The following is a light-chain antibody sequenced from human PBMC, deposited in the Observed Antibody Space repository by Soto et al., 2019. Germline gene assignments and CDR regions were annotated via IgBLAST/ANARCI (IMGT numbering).Light chain of an antibody. Sequence: EIVMTPSPVTLSVSPGERATLSCRASQSVRSNLAWYQQKPGQAPRLLIYSASTRATGIPARFSGSGSGTEFTLTISSLQSEDFAVYYCQQYNNWWTFGQGTKV. CDR2: SAS. V-gene: IGKV3-15*01. J-gene: IGKJ1*01. CDR3: QQYNNWWT. CDR1: QSVRSN.